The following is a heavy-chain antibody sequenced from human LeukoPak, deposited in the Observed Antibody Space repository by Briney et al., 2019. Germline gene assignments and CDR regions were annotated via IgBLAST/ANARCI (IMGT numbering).Heavy chain of an antibody. V-gene: IGHV3-11*06. CDR2: ISSSSSYT. D-gene: IGHD6-13*01. CDR1: GFTFSDYY. J-gene: IGHJ4*02. Sequence: GGSLRLFCAASGFTFSDYYMSWIRQAPGKGLEWVSYISSSSSYTNYADSVKGRFTISRDNAKNSLYLQMNSPRAEDTAVYYCARATAYSSSWYNYWGQGTLVTVSS. CDR3: ARATAYSSSWYNY.